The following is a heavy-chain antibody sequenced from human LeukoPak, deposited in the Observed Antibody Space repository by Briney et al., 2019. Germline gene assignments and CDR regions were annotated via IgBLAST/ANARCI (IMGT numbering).Heavy chain of an antibody. CDR3: ARDRSELRPVNYFDY. Sequence: SQTLSLTCAISGDSVSSNSAAWNWIRQSPSSGLEWLGRTYYRSKWYYNYAVSVKSRIIINPDTSKNQFSLQLNSVTPEDTAVYYCARDRSELRPVNYFDYWGQGILVTVSS. CDR2: TYYRSKWYY. D-gene: IGHD1-7*01. V-gene: IGHV6-1*01. J-gene: IGHJ4*02. CDR1: GDSVSSNSAA.